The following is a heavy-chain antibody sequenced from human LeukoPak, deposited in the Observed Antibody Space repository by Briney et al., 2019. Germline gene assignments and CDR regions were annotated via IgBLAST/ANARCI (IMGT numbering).Heavy chain of an antibody. V-gene: IGHV5-51*01. CDR3: ARLGGDTYYFGSASYPNWYFDL. J-gene: IGHJ2*01. D-gene: IGHD3-10*01. CDR1: GYTFTNYR. Sequence: GESLKISCQASGYTFTNYRFGWVRQMPGKGLECMGFIYPVDSDNTYSPFFQGQVTISADKSFSTAYLQWCSLKASDTAIYYCARLGGDTYYFGSASYPNWYFDLWGRGTLVTVSS. CDR2: IYPVDSDN.